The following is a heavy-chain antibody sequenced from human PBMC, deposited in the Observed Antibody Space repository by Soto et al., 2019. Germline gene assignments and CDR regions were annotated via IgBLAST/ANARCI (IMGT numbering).Heavy chain of an antibody. CDR3: VIVGRTS. V-gene: IGHV3-72*01. Sequence: EVQVVESGGGLVQPGGSLRLSCAVSGLTFSDYYFDWVRQSPGKGLEWVGRSKNKANGYIMEYAASVKGRFTISRDDSKNSVLLQMSSLRTDDTAVYYCVIVGRTSWGHGTTVTVPS. CDR1: GLTFSDYY. CDR2: SKNKANGYIM. J-gene: IGHJ3*01. D-gene: IGHD3-16*01.